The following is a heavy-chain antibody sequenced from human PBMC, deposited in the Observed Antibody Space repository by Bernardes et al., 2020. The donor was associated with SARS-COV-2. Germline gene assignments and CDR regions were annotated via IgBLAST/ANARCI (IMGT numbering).Heavy chain of an antibody. Sequence: SYTLTRTCTVSGGSMSNSYWSWIRQRPGPGLAWIGYVFYTGSTKYNPSLKSRVTISLDTSKQKFSLKLNSVTASDTAVYYCSRADLTSWFDPWGQGTLVTV. V-gene: IGHV4-59*12. CDR3: SRADLTSWFDP. J-gene: IGHJ5*02. CDR1: GGSMSNSY. CDR2: VFYTGST.